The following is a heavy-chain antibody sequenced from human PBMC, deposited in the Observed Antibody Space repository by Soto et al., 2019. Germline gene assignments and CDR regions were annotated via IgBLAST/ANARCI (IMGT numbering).Heavy chain of an antibody. CDR2: IYSSGST. Sequence: SETLSLTFRVSDGSVSGDSRNWSWIRQPPGKRLEWIGFIYSSGSTNYNPSLKSRVTMSVDTSKNQFSLKLRSVIVADTAVYHCARFVRSCSGTTCYTRADVWGQGTTVTVSS. V-gene: IGHV4-61*01. CDR3: ARFVRSCSGTTCYTRADV. J-gene: IGHJ6*02. CDR1: DGSVSGDSRN. D-gene: IGHD2-2*02.